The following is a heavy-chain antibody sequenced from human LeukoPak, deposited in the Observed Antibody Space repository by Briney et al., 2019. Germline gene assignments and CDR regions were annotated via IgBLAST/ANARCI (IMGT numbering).Heavy chain of an antibody. CDR1: GFTFSSYA. CDR2: IWYDGSNK. CDR3: AKDRSSSWSFDD. V-gene: IGHV3-30*02. D-gene: IGHD6-13*01. Sequence: GGSLRLSCAASGFTFSSYAMHWVRKAPGKGLEWVAVIWYDGSNKYYADSVKRRFTISRDNSKNTLYLQMNSLRADDTALYYCAKDRSSSWSFDDWGQGTLVAVSS. J-gene: IGHJ4*02.